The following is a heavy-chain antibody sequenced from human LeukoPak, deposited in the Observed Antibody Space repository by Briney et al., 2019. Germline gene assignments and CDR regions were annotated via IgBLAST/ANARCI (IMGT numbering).Heavy chain of an antibody. D-gene: IGHD5-18*01. Sequence: GGSLRLSCVASGFTFSDYYMTWIRQAPGKGLEWVLYITSGYTTYYADSVKGRFTISRDNSKNTLYLQMNSLRAEDTAVYYCAKAGYSYEPLWVDYWGQGTLVTVSS. CDR1: GFTFSDYY. J-gene: IGHJ4*02. V-gene: IGHV3-69-1*01. CDR3: AKAGYSYEPLWVDY. CDR2: ITSGYTT.